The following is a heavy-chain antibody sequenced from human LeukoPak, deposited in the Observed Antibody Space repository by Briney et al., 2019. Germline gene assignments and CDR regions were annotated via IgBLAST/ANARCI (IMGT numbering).Heavy chain of an antibody. Sequence: GRSLRLSCAASGFTFTTYWMHWVRQVPGKGLVWVARIKGDGSSTRHADPMKGRFTISRDNAKNTLYLQMNSLRDEDTAVYYCVREGLECSGSSCQRAAFDYWGQGTLVTVSS. V-gene: IGHV3-74*01. J-gene: IGHJ4*02. CDR1: GFTFTTYW. CDR3: VREGLECSGSSCQRAAFDY. CDR2: IKGDGSST. D-gene: IGHD2-2*01.